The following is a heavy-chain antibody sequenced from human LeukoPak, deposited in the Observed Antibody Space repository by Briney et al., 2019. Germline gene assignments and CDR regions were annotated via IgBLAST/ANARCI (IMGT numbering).Heavy chain of an antibody. Sequence: ASVKVSCKASGYTFTSYYMHWVRQAPGQGLEWMGWINPNSGGTNYAQKFQGRVTMTRDTSISTAYMELSRLRSDDTAVYYCARDPFVVVTDFDYWGQGTLVTVSS. V-gene: IGHV1-2*02. D-gene: IGHD2-21*02. J-gene: IGHJ4*02. CDR2: INPNSGGT. CDR1: GYTFTSYY. CDR3: ARDPFVVVTDFDY.